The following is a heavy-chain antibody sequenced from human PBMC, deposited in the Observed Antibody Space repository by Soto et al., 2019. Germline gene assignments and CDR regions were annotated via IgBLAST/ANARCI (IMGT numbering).Heavy chain of an antibody. CDR1: GLTFSNYA. V-gene: IGHV3-30*18. D-gene: IGHD1-1*01. CDR2: TSYDGNNE. CDR3: AKDKGVFNWATSYFDY. Sequence: GGSLRLSCAASGLTFSNYAMHWVRQAPGKGLEWVALTSYDGNNEYYTDSVKGRFTISRDNSKNTLFLQMNSPRPEDTAVYYCAKDKGVFNWATSYFDYWGQGALVTVSS. J-gene: IGHJ4*02.